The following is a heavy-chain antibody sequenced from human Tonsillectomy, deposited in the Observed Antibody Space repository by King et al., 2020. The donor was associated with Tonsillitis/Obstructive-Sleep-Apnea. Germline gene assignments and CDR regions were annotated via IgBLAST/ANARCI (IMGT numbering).Heavy chain of an antibody. Sequence: VQLQESGPGLVKPSETLSLTCTVSGGSISSYYWSWIRQPPGKGLEWIGYIYYSGSTNYNPSLKSRVTISVDTSKNQFSLKLSSVTAADTAVYYCARHFFTDFWCDYYPYAFYIWGQGTMVTVSS. J-gene: IGHJ3*02. CDR1: GGSISSYY. CDR3: ARHFFTDFWCDYYPYAFYI. CDR2: IYYSGST. D-gene: IGHD3-3*01. V-gene: IGHV4-59*08.